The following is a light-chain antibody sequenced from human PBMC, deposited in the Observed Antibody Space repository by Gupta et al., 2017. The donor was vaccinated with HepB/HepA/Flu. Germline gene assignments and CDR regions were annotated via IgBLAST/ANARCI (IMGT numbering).Light chain of an antibody. CDR3: MQAAHWPLT. V-gene: IGKV2-30*01. J-gene: IGKJ4*01. Sequence: DVVMTQYPLSLPVTLGQPASISCRSSQGLVYSDGNTYLSWFQQRPGQSPRRLIYKVSDRDSGVPDIFIGSGSGNGYTLRISRVEADDVGIYYCMQAAHWPLTFGGGTKVEIK. CDR1: QGLVYSDGNTY. CDR2: KVS.